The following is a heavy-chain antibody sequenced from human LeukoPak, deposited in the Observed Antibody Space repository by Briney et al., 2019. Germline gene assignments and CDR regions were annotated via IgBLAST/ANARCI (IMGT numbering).Heavy chain of an antibody. J-gene: IGHJ6*03. V-gene: IGHV4-59*01. CDR3: ARVSLGLRLEQARYYYYMDV. CDR2: VHYSGST. D-gene: IGHD1/OR15-1a*01. CDR1: GGSISSYY. Sequence: PSETLSLTCTVSGGSISSYYWSWIRQPPGKGLEWIGFVHYSGSTNYNPFLKSRLTISVDTSKNQFSLRLTSVTAADTALYYCARVSLGLRLEQARYYYYMDVWGKGTTVTISS.